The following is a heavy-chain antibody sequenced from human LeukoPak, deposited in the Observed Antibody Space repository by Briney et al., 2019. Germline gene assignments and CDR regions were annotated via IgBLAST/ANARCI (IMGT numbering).Heavy chain of an antibody. CDR2: IWYDGSNK. D-gene: IGHD2-21*02. CDR3: ARGGSYCGGDCYPTLDY. V-gene: IGHV3-33*08. J-gene: IGHJ4*02. CDR1: GFTFTNYA. Sequence: GGSLRLSCAASGFTFTNYAMSWVRQAPGKGLEWVAVIWYDGSNKYYADSVKGRFTISRDNYKDTLYLQMNSLRAEDTAVYYCARGGSYCGGDCYPTLDYWGQGTLVTVSS.